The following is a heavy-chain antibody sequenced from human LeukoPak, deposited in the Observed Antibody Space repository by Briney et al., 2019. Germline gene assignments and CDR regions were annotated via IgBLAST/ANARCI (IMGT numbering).Heavy chain of an antibody. J-gene: IGHJ4*02. CDR2: IYYSGST. Sequence: SETLSLTCTVSDGSISTYYWSWIRQPPGKGPEWIGYIYYSGSTNYNPSLKGRVTISVDTSKKQFSLKLSSVIAADTAVYYCARNPRYHNILTGYSPLEYYFDYWGQGTLVTVSS. CDR1: DGSISTYY. D-gene: IGHD3-9*01. V-gene: IGHV4-59*01. CDR3: ARNPRYHNILTGYSPLEYYFDY.